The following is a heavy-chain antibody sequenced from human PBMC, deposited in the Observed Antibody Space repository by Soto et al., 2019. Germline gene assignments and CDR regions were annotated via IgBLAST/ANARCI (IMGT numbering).Heavy chain of an antibody. CDR2: IHSSGTT. CDR3: ARQGYTSLRYFDY. CDR1: GGSIRPYY. Sequence: QVQLQESGPGLVKPSETLTLTCIVSGGSIRPYYWSWVRQPPGKGLEWIGSIHSSGTTNYNPSLKSRVTISVDTSKNQFSLKLNSVAAADTAVYYCARQGYTSLRYFDYWGQGTLVTVSS. V-gene: IGHV4-59*08. D-gene: IGHD3-16*02. J-gene: IGHJ4*02.